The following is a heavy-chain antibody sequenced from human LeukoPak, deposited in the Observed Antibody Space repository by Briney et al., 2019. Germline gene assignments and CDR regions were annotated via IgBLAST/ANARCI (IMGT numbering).Heavy chain of an antibody. D-gene: IGHD2-15*01. CDR1: GFTFSSSA. V-gene: IGHV3-23*01. Sequence: GGSLRLFCAASGFTFSSSAMSWVRQAPGKGLEWVSAISNNGGYTYYADSVQGRFTISRDNSKSTLCLQMNSLRAEDTAVYYCAKQLGYCSDGSCYFPYWGRGTLVTVSS. CDR2: ISNNGGYT. J-gene: IGHJ4*02. CDR3: AKQLGYCSDGSCYFPY.